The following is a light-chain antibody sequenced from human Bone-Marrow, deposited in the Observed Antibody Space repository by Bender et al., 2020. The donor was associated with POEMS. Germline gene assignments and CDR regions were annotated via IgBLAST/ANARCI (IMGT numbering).Light chain of an antibody. CDR3: SSYTFSSGEV. Sequence: QSVLTQPPSVSGTPGQRVIISCSGSSSNIGNNSVCWYQQLPGTAPKLLMYKTFDRPSGIPERFSASKSGTSASLAIDGLRSEDEADYYCSSYTFSSGEVFGGGTKLTVL. CDR2: KTF. CDR1: SSNIGNNS. V-gene: IGLV1-47*01. J-gene: IGLJ2*01.